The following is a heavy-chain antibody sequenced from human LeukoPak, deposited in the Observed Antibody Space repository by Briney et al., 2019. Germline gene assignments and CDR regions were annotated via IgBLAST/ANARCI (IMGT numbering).Heavy chain of an antibody. CDR1: GDYIYNHY. V-gene: IGHV4-59*11. CDR2: IYYTGTTSGRT. D-gene: IGHD5-24*01. CDR3: AEIPRI. Sequence: SEALSLTCSVSGDYIYNHYWSWVRQPPGKEPEWIAYIYYTGTTSGRTDYNPSLHTRVSISIDTSKSQFSLRLDSVTAADTAFYSCAEIPRIWGQGILVTVSS. J-gene: IGHJ4*02.